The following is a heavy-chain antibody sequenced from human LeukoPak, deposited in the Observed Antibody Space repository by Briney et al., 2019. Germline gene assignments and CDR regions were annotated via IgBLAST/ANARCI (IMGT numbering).Heavy chain of an antibody. D-gene: IGHD2-8*01. J-gene: IGHJ6*03. Sequence: SVKVSCKASGGTFSSYAISWVRQAPGQGLEWMGGITPIFGTANYAQKFQGRVTITTDESTSTAYMELSSLRSEDTAVYYSAREMVYDSYYYYYMDVWGKGTTVTVSS. CDR2: ITPIFGTA. CDR3: AREMVYDSYYYYYMDV. CDR1: GGTFSSYA. V-gene: IGHV1-69*05.